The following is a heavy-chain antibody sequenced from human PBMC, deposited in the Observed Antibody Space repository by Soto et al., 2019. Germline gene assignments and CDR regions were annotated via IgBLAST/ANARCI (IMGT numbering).Heavy chain of an antibody. Sequence: PSETLSLTCTVSGGSISSGGYYWSWIRQHPGKGLEWIGYIYYSGSTYSNPAIKSRVTISVDTSKNQFSLKLSSVTAADTAVYYGAGSITGTTSSDYWGQGTLVTVSS. CDR3: AGSITGTTSSDY. CDR2: IYYSGST. V-gene: IGHV4-31*03. J-gene: IGHJ4*02. D-gene: IGHD1-7*01. CDR1: GGSISSGGYY.